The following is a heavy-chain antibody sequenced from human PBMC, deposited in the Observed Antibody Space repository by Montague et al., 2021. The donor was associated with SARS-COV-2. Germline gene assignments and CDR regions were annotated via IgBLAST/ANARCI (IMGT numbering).Heavy chain of an antibody. CDR2: ISGSGGST. J-gene: IGHJ4*02. CDR1: GFTFSSYA. D-gene: IGHD6-6*01. V-gene: IGHV3-23*01. Sequence: SLRLSCPASGFTFSSYAMSWVRQAPGKGPEWVSAISGSGGSTYFADSVXGLFTIPRDNSKNTLYLQMHSLRAEDTAVYYCARYSSSSTTPFDYWGQGTLVTVSS. CDR3: ARYSSSSTTPFDY.